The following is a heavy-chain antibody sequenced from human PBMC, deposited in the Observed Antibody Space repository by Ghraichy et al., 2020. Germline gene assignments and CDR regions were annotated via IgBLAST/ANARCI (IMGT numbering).Heavy chain of an antibody. V-gene: IGHV4-59*01. D-gene: IGHD5-12*01. J-gene: IGHJ4*02. CDR2: IHYSGST. Sequence: SETLSLTCTVSDSSIISYYWSWIRQPPGKGLEWIGYIHYSGSTKYNPSLKSRVSISLDTSKSQFSLRMSSVTAADTAIYYCARAPWIELHFDSWGQGTLVTVSS. CDR1: DSSIISYY. CDR3: ARAPWIELHFDS.